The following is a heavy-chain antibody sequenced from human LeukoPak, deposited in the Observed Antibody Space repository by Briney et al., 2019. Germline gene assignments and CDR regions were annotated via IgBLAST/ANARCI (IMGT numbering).Heavy chain of an antibody. D-gene: IGHD3-22*01. Sequence: GSLRLSCAASGFTFSSYSMNWVRQAPGKGLEWLSAISGSGGSTYYADSIQGRFTISRDNSKNTLYLQMNSLRAEDTAIYYCAKDRYSRGYFDWGQGTLVTVSS. CDR2: ISGSGGST. J-gene: IGHJ4*02. CDR3: AKDRYSRGYFD. V-gene: IGHV3-23*01. CDR1: GFTFSSYS.